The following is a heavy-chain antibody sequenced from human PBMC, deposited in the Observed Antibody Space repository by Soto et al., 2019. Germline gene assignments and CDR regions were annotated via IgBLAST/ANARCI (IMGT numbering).Heavy chain of an antibody. CDR2: IRTTSSYI. Sequence: EVQLVESGGGLVKPGGSLRLSCAASGFSFSSYNMNWVRQTPGKGLGWVASIRTTSSYIHYADSVKGRFTISRYNAKNSLYLQMDSLRAEDTDVYYCARVLAAAMNNYYYAMDVWGQGTTVTVSS. D-gene: IGHD2-2*01. J-gene: IGHJ6*02. CDR1: GFSFSSYN. V-gene: IGHV3-21*01. CDR3: ARVLAAAMNNYYYAMDV.